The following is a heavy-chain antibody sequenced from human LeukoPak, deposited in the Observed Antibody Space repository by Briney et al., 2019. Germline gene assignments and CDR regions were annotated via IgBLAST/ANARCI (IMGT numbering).Heavy chain of an antibody. V-gene: IGHV4-39*01. J-gene: IGHJ4*02. CDR1: GGSITRSNYY. CDR3: ATHVDATRGYYFED. Sequence: SETLSLTCTVSGGSITRSNYYWGWIRRPPGKGLEWIGTVYYSGSTNYNPSLKSRVTISVDTSKNQFSLKLSSVTAADTAIYYCATHVDATRGYYFEDWGQGTLVTVSS. CDR2: VYYSGST. D-gene: IGHD5-18*01.